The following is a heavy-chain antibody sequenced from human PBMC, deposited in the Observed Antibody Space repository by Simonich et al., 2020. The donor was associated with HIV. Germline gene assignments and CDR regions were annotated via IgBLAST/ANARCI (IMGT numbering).Heavy chain of an antibody. CDR2: VNPEQYET. CDR1: GYTFTDYY. Sequence: EVQLVQSGAEVKKPGATVKISCKVSGYTFTDYYMHRVQQAPGKGLEWMGLVNPEQYETIYAEKFEGRLTITADTSPDIAYMELSSLRSEDTAVYYCATVGLRDGYNYYWGQGTLITVSS. CDR3: ATVGLRDGYNYY. V-gene: IGHV1-69-2*01. D-gene: IGHD1-1*01. J-gene: IGHJ4*02.